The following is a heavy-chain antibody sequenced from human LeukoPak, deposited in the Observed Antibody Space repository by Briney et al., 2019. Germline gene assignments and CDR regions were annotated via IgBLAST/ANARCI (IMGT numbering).Heavy chain of an antibody. CDR3: ARDFWSGYYYIDV. CDR1: GFTFSSYS. J-gene: IGHJ6*03. V-gene: IGHV3-21*01. D-gene: IGHD3-3*01. Sequence: GGSLRLSCAASGFTFSSYSMNWVRQAPGKGLEWVSSISSSSSYIYYADSVKGRFTISRDNAKNSLYLQMNSLRAEDTAVYYCARDFWSGYYYIDVWGKGTTVTVSS. CDR2: ISSSSSYI.